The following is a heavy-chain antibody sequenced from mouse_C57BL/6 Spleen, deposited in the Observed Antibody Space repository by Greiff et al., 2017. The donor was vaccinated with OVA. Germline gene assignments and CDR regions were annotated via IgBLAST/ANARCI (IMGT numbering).Heavy chain of an antibody. CDR2: ISYDGSN. Sequence: EVKLVESGPGLVKPSQSLSLTCSVTGYSITSGYYWNWIRQFPGNKLEWMGYISYDGSNNYNPSLKNRISITRDTSKNQFFLKLNAVTTEDTATYYCARDTTVVRYFDYWGQGTTLTVSS. D-gene: IGHD1-1*01. J-gene: IGHJ2*01. CDR1: GYSITSGYY. CDR3: ARDTTVVRYFDY. V-gene: IGHV3-6*01.